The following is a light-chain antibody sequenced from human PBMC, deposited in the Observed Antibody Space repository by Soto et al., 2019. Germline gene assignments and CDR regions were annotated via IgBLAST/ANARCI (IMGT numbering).Light chain of an antibody. CDR1: SSDVGGHNY. V-gene: IGLV2-8*01. CDR3: TSPTPGSLYV. Sequence: QSVLTQSPSASGSPGQSVTISCTGTSSDVGGHNYVSWYQHHPGKAPKLIIYEVSKRPSGVPDRFSGSKSGNTASLTNSGLQAEDEADYFCTSPTPGSLYVFGSGTKLTVL. CDR2: EVS. J-gene: IGLJ1*01.